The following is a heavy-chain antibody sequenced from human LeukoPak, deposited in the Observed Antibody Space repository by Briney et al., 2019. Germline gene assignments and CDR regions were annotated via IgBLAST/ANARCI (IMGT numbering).Heavy chain of an antibody. V-gene: IGHV3-7*01. Sequence: TGGSLRLSCAASGFTFSSYWMSWVRQAPGKGLEWVANIKQDGSEKYYVDSVKGRFTISRDNAKNSLYLQMNSLRAEDTAVYYCAREGASPIFGVVIPSFYYYYGMDVWGQGTTVTVPS. J-gene: IGHJ6*02. CDR2: IKQDGSEK. CDR3: AREGASPIFGVVIPSFYYYYGMDV. D-gene: IGHD3-3*01. CDR1: GFTFSSYW.